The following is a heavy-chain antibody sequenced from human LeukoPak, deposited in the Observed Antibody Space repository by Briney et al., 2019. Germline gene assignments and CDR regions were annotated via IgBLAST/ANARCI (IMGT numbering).Heavy chain of an antibody. J-gene: IGHJ3*02. CDR3: ARGGGFGDTDAFDI. D-gene: IGHD3-16*01. CDR1: GGSISSSSYY. Sequence: SETLSLTCTVSGGSISSSSYYWGWIRQPPGKGLEWIGYIYYSGSTNYNPSLKSRVTISVDTSKNQFSLKLSSVTAADTAVYYCARGGGFGDTDAFDIWGQGTMVTVSS. V-gene: IGHV4-61*05. CDR2: IYYSGST.